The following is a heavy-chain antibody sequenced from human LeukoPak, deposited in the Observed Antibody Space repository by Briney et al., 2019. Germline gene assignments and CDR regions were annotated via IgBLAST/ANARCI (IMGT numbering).Heavy chain of an antibody. J-gene: IGHJ4*02. CDR3: ARDSLSGSYYLDY. Sequence: GGSLRLSCAASGFTFSSYGMHWVRQAPGKGLEWVAVIWYDGSNKYYADSVKGRFTISRDNSKNTLYLQMNSLRAEDTAVYYCARDSLSGSYYLDYWGQGTLVTVSS. D-gene: IGHD1-26*01. V-gene: IGHV3-33*01. CDR1: GFTFSSYG. CDR2: IWYDGSNK.